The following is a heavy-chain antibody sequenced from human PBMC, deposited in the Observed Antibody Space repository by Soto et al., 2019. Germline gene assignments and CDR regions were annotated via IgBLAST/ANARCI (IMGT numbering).Heavy chain of an antibody. Sequence: QVQLVQSGAEVKKPGASMKISCKASGYTFTSFYIHWVRQAPGQGLEWMAIINPTGGSASYAQRFQGRVTVTWDTSTGKVYMGMRSLTSDATAVYYCARAGRATVSLYMFDFWGQGTLVTVSS. J-gene: IGHJ4*02. D-gene: IGHD3-10*01. CDR2: INPTGGSA. V-gene: IGHV1-46*03. CDR3: ARAGRATVSLYMFDF. CDR1: GYTFTSFY.